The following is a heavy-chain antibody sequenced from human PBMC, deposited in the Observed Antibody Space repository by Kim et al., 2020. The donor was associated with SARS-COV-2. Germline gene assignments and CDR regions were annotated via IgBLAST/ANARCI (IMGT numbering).Heavy chain of an antibody. CDR3: ARDLLRFLEWPPLH. CDR1: GFTFSSYA. Sequence: GGSLRLSCAASGFTFSSYAMHWVRQAPGKGLEWVAVISYDGSNKYYADSVKGRFTISRDNSKNTLYLQMNSLRAEDTAVYYCARDLLRFLEWPPLHWGQGTLVTVSS. D-gene: IGHD3-3*01. V-gene: IGHV3-30-3*01. J-gene: IGHJ4*02. CDR2: ISYDGSNK.